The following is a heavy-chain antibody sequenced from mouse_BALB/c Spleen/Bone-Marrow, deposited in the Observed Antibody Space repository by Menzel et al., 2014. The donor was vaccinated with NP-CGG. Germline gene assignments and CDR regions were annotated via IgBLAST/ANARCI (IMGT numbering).Heavy chain of an antibody. D-gene: IGHD4-1*01. Sequence: QVQLQQSGPGLVAPSQSLSITCTVSGFSLTSYGVHWVRQPPGKGLEWLGVKWAGGTTSYNSALMSRLSISRDNSKSQVFLKMNSLQTDDTAICYCARTGTKDYFDYWGQGTTLTASS. CDR3: ARTGTKDYFDY. J-gene: IGHJ2*01. V-gene: IGHV2-9*02. CDR1: GFSLTSYG. CDR2: KWAGGTT.